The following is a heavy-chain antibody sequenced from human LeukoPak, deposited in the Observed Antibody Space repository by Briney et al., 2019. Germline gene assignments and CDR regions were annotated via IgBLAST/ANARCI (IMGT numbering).Heavy chain of an antibody. CDR2: ISGSGNST. V-gene: IGHV3-23*01. CDR3: AKQRGYGVSNYNDY. CDR1: GFTFSNYA. Sequence: PGGSLRLSCAASGFTFSNYAMRWVRQAPGKGLDWVSTISGSGNSTYYADSVKGRFTISRDNSKNTFYLQMNSLRAEDTAVYYCAKQRGYGVSNYNDYWGQGTLVTVSS. D-gene: IGHD5-12*01. J-gene: IGHJ4*02.